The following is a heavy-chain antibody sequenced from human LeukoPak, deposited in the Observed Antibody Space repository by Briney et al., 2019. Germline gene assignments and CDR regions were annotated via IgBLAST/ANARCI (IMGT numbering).Heavy chain of an antibody. Sequence: GGSLRLSCAAFGFTFSNAWMTWVRQAPGKGLEWVGLIKSKGSGGTADYAAPVKGRFTISRDDSKNTVYLELNSLKTEDTAFYFCTTVSFGDTPRVFGSWGQGTLVTVSS. D-gene: IGHD4-17*01. CDR2: IKSKGSGGTA. J-gene: IGHJ4*02. CDR3: TTVSFGDTPRVFGS. CDR1: GFTFSNAW. V-gene: IGHV3-15*01.